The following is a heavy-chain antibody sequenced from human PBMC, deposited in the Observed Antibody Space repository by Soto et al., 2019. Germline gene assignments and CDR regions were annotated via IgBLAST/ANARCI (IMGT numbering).Heavy chain of an antibody. Sequence: QVQLVQSGAEVKKPGSSVKVSCKASGGTFSSYAISWVRQAPGQGLEWMGGIIPIFGTANYAQKFQGRVTITAEESTSTAYMELSSLRSEDTAVYYCARAHFEYSSSVGYYGMDVWGQGTTVTVSS. J-gene: IGHJ6*02. CDR2: IIPIFGTA. CDR1: GGTFSSYA. D-gene: IGHD6-6*01. CDR3: ARAHFEYSSSVGYYGMDV. V-gene: IGHV1-69*12.